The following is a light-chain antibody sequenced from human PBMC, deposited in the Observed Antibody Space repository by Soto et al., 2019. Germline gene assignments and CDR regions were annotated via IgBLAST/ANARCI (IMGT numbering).Light chain of an antibody. CDR3: QQLNTFPVT. Sequence: DIQLTQSPSFLSASVGDRVTITCRASQGISSYLAWYQHTPGKAPKLLIYASSTLQSGVPSRFSGSGSGTEFTLTISSLQPEDFATYYCQQLNTFPVTFGHGTRLAI. CDR2: ASS. CDR1: QGISSY. J-gene: IGKJ5*01. V-gene: IGKV1-9*01.